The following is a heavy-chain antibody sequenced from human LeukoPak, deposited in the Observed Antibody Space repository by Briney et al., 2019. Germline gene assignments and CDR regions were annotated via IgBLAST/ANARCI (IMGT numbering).Heavy chain of an antibody. CDR1: GYTFTSYG. V-gene: IGHV1-18*01. CDR3: ARALGDTAMVTGWFDP. D-gene: IGHD5-18*01. J-gene: IGHJ5*02. Sequence: ASVKVSCKASGYTFTSYGISWVRQAPGQGLEWMGWISAYSGNTNYAQKLQGGVTMTTDTSTSTAYMELRSLRSDDTAVYYCARALGDTAMVTGWFDPWGQGTLVTVSS. CDR2: ISAYSGNT.